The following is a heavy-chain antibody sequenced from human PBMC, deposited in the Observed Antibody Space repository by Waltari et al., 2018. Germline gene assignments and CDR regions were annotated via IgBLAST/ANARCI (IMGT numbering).Heavy chain of an antibody. CDR1: GFTFSHYW. Sequence: EVQLVESGGGLLQPGGSLRLSCAASGFTFSHYWMNWVRQPPGKGLGWVSRINPDGSSTSYEESVKGRFTISRDNAKNTLYMQMNSLRAEDTAVYYCTTDLTGYSDYWGQGTLVTVSS. CDR2: INPDGSST. CDR3: TTDLTGYSDY. J-gene: IGHJ4*02. V-gene: IGHV3-74*01. D-gene: IGHD3-9*01.